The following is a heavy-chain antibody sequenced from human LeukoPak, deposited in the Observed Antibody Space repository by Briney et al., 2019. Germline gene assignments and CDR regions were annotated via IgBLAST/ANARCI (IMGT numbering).Heavy chain of an antibody. CDR3: ARRTVVTPSYRHYFDY. V-gene: IGHV4-34*01. Sequence: SETLSLTCAVYGGSFSGYYWSWIRQPPGKGLEWIGEINHSGSTNYNPSLKSRVTISVDTSKNQFSLKLSSVTAADTAVYYCARRTVVTPSYRHYFDYWGQGTLVTVSS. D-gene: IGHD4-23*01. J-gene: IGHJ4*02. CDR2: INHSGST. CDR1: GGSFSGYY.